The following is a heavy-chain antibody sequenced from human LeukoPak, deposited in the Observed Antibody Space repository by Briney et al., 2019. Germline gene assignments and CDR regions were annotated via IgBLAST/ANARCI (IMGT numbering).Heavy chain of an antibody. CDR2: IDTKTGNP. CDR3: AFHPSDSSRYFSY. J-gene: IGHJ4*02. V-gene: IGHV7-4-1*02. D-gene: IGHD3-22*01. CDR1: GYTFSSCA. Sequence: ASVKVSCKASGYTFSSCAINWVRQGPGQGLEYMGWIDTKTGNPTYAQGFTGRFVFSLDTSVSTAYLQISSLKAEDTAVYYCAFHPSDSSRYFSYWGQGALVTVSS.